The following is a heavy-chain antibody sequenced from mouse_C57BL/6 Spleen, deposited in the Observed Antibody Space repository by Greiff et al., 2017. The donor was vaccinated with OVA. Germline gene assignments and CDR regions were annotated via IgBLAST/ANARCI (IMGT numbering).Heavy chain of an antibody. J-gene: IGHJ1*03. V-gene: IGHV1-52*01. Sequence: VQLQQPGAELVRPGSSVKLSCKASGYTFTSYWMHWVKQRPIQGLEWIGNIDPSDSETHYNQKFKDKATLTVDKSSSTAYMKLSSLTSEDSAVDYCAREYYGSSYGYFDVWGTGTTVTVSS. CDR1: GYTFTSYW. CDR2: IDPSDSET. D-gene: IGHD1-1*01. CDR3: AREYYGSSYGYFDV.